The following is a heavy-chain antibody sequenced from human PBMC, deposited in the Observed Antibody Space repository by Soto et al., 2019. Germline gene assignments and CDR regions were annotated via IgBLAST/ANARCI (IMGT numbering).Heavy chain of an antibody. CDR3: ARDRVSYCSSTSCYPGYYYYGMDV. Sequence: QVQLQQSGPGLVKPSQTLSLPCAISGDSVSSNSAAWNWIRQSPSRGLEWLGRTYYRSKWYNDYAVSVKSRITINPDTSKNQFSLQLNSVTPEDTAVYYCARDRVSYCSSTSCYPGYYYYGMDVWGQGTTVTVSS. J-gene: IGHJ6*02. CDR1: GDSVSSNSAA. V-gene: IGHV6-1*01. CDR2: TYYRSKWYN. D-gene: IGHD2-2*01.